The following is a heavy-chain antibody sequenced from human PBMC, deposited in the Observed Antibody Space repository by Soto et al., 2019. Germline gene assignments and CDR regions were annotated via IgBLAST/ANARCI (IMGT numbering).Heavy chain of an antibody. Sequence: SLRLSCAASGFTFSRYGMSWVRQAPGKGLEWVSGIIGSGTATYYADSVKGRFTISRDNSRNTLYLQMNSLRAEDTAIYYCAKDQGDTAMLNFDYWGQGSLVTVSS. D-gene: IGHD5-18*01. V-gene: IGHV3-23*01. CDR3: AKDQGDTAMLNFDY. CDR2: IIGSGTAT. CDR1: GFTFSRYG. J-gene: IGHJ4*02.